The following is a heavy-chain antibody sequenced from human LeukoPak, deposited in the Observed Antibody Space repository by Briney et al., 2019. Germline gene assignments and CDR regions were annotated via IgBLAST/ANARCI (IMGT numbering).Heavy chain of an antibody. J-gene: IGHJ4*02. CDR3: VQDNVGSGWPFDY. Sequence: GGSLRLSCAASGFTFSRYGMHWVRQAPGKGLEWVAFIRYDGSNKDSAGSVKGRFTISRDDSKNTLFLEMNSLRAEDTAVYYCVQDNVGSGWPFDYWGQGTLVTVSS. CDR1: GFTFSRYG. V-gene: IGHV3-30*02. CDR2: IRYDGSNK. D-gene: IGHD6-19*01.